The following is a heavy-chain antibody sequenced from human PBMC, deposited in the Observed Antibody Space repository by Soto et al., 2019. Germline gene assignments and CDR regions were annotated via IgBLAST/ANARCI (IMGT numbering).Heavy chain of an antibody. CDR3: AREENCSDGICYSEYFQR. V-gene: IGHV1-46*01. Sequence: QVKLVQSGAEVKKPGASVKVSCTASGYIFTAYSMHWVRQAPGQGLEWMGVVNPSGGSTNYAQKFQGRISMTRDTSTSTVYMDLSSLTSEDTAVYYCAREENCSDGICYSEYFQRWGQGTLVTVSS. CDR2: VNPSGGST. CDR1: GYIFTAYS. D-gene: IGHD2-15*01. J-gene: IGHJ1*01.